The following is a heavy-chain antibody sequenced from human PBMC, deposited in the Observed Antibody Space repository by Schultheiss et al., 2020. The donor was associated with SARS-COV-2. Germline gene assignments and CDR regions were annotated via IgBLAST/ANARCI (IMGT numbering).Heavy chain of an antibody. CDR2: ISSSSSTI. CDR3: ARALGPYYYYYMDV. V-gene: IGHV3-48*04. J-gene: IGHJ6*03. Sequence: GGSLRLSCAASGFTFSSYSMNWVRQAPGKGLEWVSYISSSSSTIYYADSVKGRFTISRDNAKNSLYLQMNSLKTEDTAVYYCARALGPYYYYYMDVWGKGTTVTVSS. CDR1: GFTFSSYS.